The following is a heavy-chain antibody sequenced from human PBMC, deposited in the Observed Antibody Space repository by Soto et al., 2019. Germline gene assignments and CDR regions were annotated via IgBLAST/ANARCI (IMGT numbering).Heavy chain of an antibody. V-gene: IGHV1-69*12. CDR1: GGTFSSYT. CDR2: IIPIFVTA. D-gene: IGHD3-22*01. Sequence: QVQLVQSGAEVKKPGSSVKVSCKASGGTFSSYTISWVRQAPGQGLEWMGGIIPIFVTANYAQRFQGRVTITADESTSTAYMEESSLRSEDTAVYYYARQGESSGSYYYGMDVWGQGTTVIVSS. CDR3: ARQGESSGSYYYGMDV. J-gene: IGHJ6*02.